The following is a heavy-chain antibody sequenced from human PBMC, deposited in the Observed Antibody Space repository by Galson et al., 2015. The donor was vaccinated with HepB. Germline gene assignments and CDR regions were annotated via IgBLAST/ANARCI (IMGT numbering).Heavy chain of an antibody. CDR3: ARAAPGFTASHHLDH. Sequence: SLRLSCAGTGFTFSTYALSWVRQAPGKGLEWVAVVTGNGGYTAYTESMKGRFTISRDNSKNTLYLQMNGLRAGDTAIYYCARAAPGFTASHHLDHGGQGIRVTVSS. V-gene: IGHV3-23*01. D-gene: IGHD2-2*01. CDR1: GFTFSTYA. CDR2: VTGNGGYT. J-gene: IGHJ4*02.